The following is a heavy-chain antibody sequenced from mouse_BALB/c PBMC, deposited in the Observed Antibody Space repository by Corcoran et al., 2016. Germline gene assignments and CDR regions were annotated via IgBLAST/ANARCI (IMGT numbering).Heavy chain of an antibody. J-gene: IGHJ3*01. CDR3: ARGGYYGSSLFAY. Sequence: LVKTGASVKISCKASGYSFTGYYMHWVKQSHGKSLEWIGYISCYNGATSYNQKFKGKATFTVDTSSSTAYMQFNSLTSEDSAVYYCARGGYYGSSLFAYWGLGTLVTVSA. CDR1: GYSFTGYY. V-gene: IGHV1S34*01. D-gene: IGHD1-1*01. CDR2: ISCYNGAT.